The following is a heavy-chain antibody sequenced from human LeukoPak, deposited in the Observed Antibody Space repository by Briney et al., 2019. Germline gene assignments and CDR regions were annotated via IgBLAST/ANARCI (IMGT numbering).Heavy chain of an antibody. D-gene: IGHD5-24*01. CDR3: ARASKPWLQLT. CDR2: IKEDGSEK. V-gene: IGHV3-7*05. CDR1: GFTFSNYW. J-gene: IGHJ5*02. Sequence: HPGGSLRLSCAASGFTFSNYWMIWVREAQGKGLEWVGNIKEDGSEKRYADSVRGRFTSSRDNAQTSIYLQMNSLRAEDTAVYYCARASKPWLQLTWGQGTRVTVSS.